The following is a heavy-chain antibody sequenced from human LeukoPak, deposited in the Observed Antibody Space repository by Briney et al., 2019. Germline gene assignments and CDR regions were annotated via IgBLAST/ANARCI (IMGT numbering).Heavy chain of an antibody. Sequence: PSETLSLTCAVYGGSFSGYYWSWIRQPPGKGLEWIGEINHSGSTNHNPSLKSRVTISVDTSKNQFSLKLSSVTAADTAVYYCGANSYSSSAYFDIWGQGTMVTVSS. V-gene: IGHV4-34*01. J-gene: IGHJ3*02. CDR1: GGSFSGYY. D-gene: IGHD6-6*01. CDR2: INHSGST. CDR3: GANSYSSSAYFDI.